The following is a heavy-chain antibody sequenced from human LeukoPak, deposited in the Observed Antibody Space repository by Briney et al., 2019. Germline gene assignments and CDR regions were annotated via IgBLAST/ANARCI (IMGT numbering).Heavy chain of an antibody. D-gene: IGHD3/OR15-3a*01. CDR2: MNPNSGNT. Sequence: ASVKVSCKASGYTFTSYDINWVRQATGQGLEWMGWMNPNSGNTGFAQKFQGRVTMTKNTSITTAYVELSSLRSEDTALYYCARALSWTTDSYYYMDVWGKGTTVTVSS. J-gene: IGHJ6*03. CDR1: GYTFTSYD. CDR3: ARALSWTTDSYYYMDV. V-gene: IGHV1-8*01.